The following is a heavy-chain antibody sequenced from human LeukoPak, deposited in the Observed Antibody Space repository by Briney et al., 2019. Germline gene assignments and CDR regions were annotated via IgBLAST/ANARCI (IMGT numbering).Heavy chain of an antibody. CDR1: GGSISSYY. V-gene: IGHV4-59*01. D-gene: IGHD3-22*01. Sequence: SSETLSLTCTVSGGSISSYYWSWIRQPPGKGLEWIGYIHYSGSTEYNPSLKSRGTISVDTSKNQFSLKLTSVTAADTAVYYCARLGTGSDSSAYHPDYWGQGTLVTVSS. J-gene: IGHJ4*02. CDR3: ARLGTGSDSSAYHPDY. CDR2: IHYSGST.